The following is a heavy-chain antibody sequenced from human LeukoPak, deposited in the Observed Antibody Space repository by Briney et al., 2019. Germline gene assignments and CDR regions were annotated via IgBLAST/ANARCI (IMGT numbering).Heavy chain of an antibody. Sequence: GGSLRLSCAASGFTFSSYAMHWVRQAPGKGLEWVAVISYDGSNKYYADSVKGRFTISRDNSKNTLYLQMNSLRAEDTAVYYCARDAAARRGALDYWGQGTLVTVPS. CDR3: ARDAAARRGALDY. V-gene: IGHV3-30-3*01. CDR1: GFTFSSYA. J-gene: IGHJ4*02. D-gene: IGHD6-6*01. CDR2: ISYDGSNK.